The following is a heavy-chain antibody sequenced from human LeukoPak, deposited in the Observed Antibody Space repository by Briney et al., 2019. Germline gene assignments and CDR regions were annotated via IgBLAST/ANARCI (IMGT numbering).Heavy chain of an antibody. J-gene: IGHJ6*03. V-gene: IGHV3-11*04. CDR1: EFTLSDYY. CDR3: ARGWGLWFGELFPHYYMDV. Sequence: PGGSLRLSCVASEFTLSDYYMSWIRQAPGKGLEWISFISSSGSTRYYADSVKGRFTISRDTTKNSLHLQMNSLRAEDTAVYYCARGWGLWFGELFPHYYMDVWGKGTTVTISS. D-gene: IGHD3-10*01. CDR2: ISSSGSTR.